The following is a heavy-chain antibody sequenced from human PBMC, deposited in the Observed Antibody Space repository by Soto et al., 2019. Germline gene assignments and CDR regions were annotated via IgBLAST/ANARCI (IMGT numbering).Heavy chain of an antibody. J-gene: IGHJ4*02. CDR3: ARGGHIAVVTASFDN. V-gene: IGHV1-46*02. CDR1: GYTFNTYY. CDR2: IHPSGGGT. D-gene: IGHD2-21*02. Sequence: QAQLVQSGAEVRKPGASVKVSCKPSGYTFNTYYLHWLRQAPGQALEWMGVIHPSGGGTTYAQKFLGSVTVTRDTSTTTVFMELSSLRSDDTAVYYCARGGHIAVVTASFDNWGQGTLVTVSS.